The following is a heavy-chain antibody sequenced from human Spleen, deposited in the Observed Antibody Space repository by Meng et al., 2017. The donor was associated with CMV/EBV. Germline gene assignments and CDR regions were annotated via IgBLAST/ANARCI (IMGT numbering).Heavy chain of an antibody. J-gene: IGHJ4*02. V-gene: IGHV4-34*01. Sequence: GSLRLSCAVYGGSFSGYYWSWIRQPPGKGLEWIGEINHSVSTNYNPSLKSRVTISVDTSKNQFSLKLSSVTAADTAVYYCARGFEYRYSGYDLWGAWGQGTLVTVSS. CDR3: ARGFEYRYSGYDLWGA. CDR1: GGSFSGYY. CDR2: INHSVST. D-gene: IGHD5-12*01.